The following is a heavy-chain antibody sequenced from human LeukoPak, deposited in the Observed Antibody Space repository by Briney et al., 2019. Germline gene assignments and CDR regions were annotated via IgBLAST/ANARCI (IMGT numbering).Heavy chain of an antibody. J-gene: IGHJ6*02. CDR2: IIPILGIA. D-gene: IGHD3-9*01. CDR3: ASSVVLRYFDWLLAPYGMDV. CDR1: GGTFISYA. Sequence: ASVKVSCKASGGTFISYAISWVRQAPGQGLEWMGRIIPILGIANYAQKFQGRVTITADKSTSTAYMELSSLRSEDTAVYYCASSVVLRYFDWLLAPYGMDVWGQGTTVTVSS. V-gene: IGHV1-69*04.